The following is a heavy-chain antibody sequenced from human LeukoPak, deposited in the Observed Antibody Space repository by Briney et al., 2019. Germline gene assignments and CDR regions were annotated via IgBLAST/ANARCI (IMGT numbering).Heavy chain of an antibody. D-gene: IGHD3-10*01. CDR2: IYSGGST. J-gene: IGHJ4*02. CDR1: GFIVSSNY. Sequence: GGSLRLSCAASGFIVSSNYMSWVRQAPGKGLEWVSVIYSGGSTYYADSVKDRFTISRDNSNNTLYLQMNSLRAEDTAVYYCATSYYGSGSYVFDYWGQGTLVTVSS. CDR3: ATSYYGSGSYVFDY. V-gene: IGHV3-66*01.